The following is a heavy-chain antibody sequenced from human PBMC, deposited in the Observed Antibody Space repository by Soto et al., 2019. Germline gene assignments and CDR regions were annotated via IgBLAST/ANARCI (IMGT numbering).Heavy chain of an antibody. J-gene: IGHJ6*03. Sequence: SETLSLTCAVYGRSFSGYYWIWIRQPPGKGLEWIGEINHSGSTNYNPSLKSRVTISVDTSKNQFPLKLSSVTAADTAVYYCARGQRYCSGGSCRYYYMDVWGKGTTVTVSS. CDR1: GRSFSGYY. V-gene: IGHV4-34*01. CDR2: INHSGST. D-gene: IGHD2-15*01. CDR3: ARGQRYCSGGSCRYYYMDV.